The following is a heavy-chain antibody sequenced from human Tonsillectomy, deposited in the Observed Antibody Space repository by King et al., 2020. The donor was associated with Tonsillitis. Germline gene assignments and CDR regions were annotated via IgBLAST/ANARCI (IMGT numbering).Heavy chain of an antibody. CDR3: ARGGLRDFWSSYWVY. V-gene: IGHV4-34*01. CDR1: GGSFSGCC. CDR2: INHSGST. D-gene: IGHD3-3*01. J-gene: IGHJ4*02. Sequence: VQLQQWGAGLLKPSETLSLTCAVYGGSFSGCCWNWIRQPPGKGLEWIGEINHSGSTNYNPSLKSRVTISVDTSKNQFSLKLSSVTAADTAVYYCARGGLRDFWSSYWVYWGQGTLVTVSS.